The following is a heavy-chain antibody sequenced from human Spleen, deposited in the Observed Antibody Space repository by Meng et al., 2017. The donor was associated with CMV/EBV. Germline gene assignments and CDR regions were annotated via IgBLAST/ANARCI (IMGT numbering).Heavy chain of an antibody. CDR3: ASTSSGFGVVLDY. D-gene: IGHD3-3*01. CDR1: GYTFTSDD. Sequence: KASGYTFTSDDISWVRQAPGQGLEWMGWISAYNGNTNYAQKLQGRVTMTTDTSTSTAYMELRSLRSDDTAVYYCASTSSGFGVVLDYWGQGSLVTVSS. J-gene: IGHJ4*02. CDR2: ISAYNGNT. V-gene: IGHV1-18*01.